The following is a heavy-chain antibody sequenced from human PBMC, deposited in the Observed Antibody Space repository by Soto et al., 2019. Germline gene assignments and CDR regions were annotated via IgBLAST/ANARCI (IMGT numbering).Heavy chain of an antibody. D-gene: IGHD5-18*01. J-gene: IGHJ4*02. CDR1: GYTFTSYD. V-gene: IGHV1-8*01. Sequence: ASVKVSCKASGYTFTSYDINWVRQATGQGLEWMGWMNPNSGNTGYAQKFQGRVTITADESTSTAYMELSSLRSEDTAVYYCARLVRGYSYGPVDYWGQGTLVTVSS. CDR3: ARLVRGYSYGPVDY. CDR2: MNPNSGNT.